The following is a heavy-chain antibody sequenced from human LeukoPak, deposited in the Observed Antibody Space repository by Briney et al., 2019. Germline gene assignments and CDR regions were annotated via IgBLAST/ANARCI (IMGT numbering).Heavy chain of an antibody. CDR3: ARDLERYYDLEGRSGY. CDR2: IIPIFGTT. J-gene: IGHJ4*02. V-gene: IGHV1-69*05. Sequence: GASVKVSCKASGGTFSNYAISWVRQAPGQGLEWMGGIIPIFGTTNYAQKFQGRVTITTDESTSTAYMELSSLRSDDTAVYYCARDLERYYDLEGRSGYWGQGTLVTVSS. CDR1: GGTFSNYA. D-gene: IGHD3-3*01.